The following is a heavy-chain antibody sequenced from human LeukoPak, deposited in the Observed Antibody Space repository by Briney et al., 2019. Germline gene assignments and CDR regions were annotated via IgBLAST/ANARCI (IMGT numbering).Heavy chain of an antibody. Sequence: SETLSLTCSVSGGSISSGAYYWTWIRQPAGKGLEWIGHIYSSSGSTNYNPSLESQVTISVDTSKNQFSLKLSSVTAADTAVYYCAREGSIAARPNAFDIWGQGTMVTVSS. J-gene: IGHJ3*02. CDR3: AREGSIAARPNAFDI. V-gene: IGHV4-61*09. CDR1: GGSISSGAYY. D-gene: IGHD6-6*01. CDR2: IYSSSGST.